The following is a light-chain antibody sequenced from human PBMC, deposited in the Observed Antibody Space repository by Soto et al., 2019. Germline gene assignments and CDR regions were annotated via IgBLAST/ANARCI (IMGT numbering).Light chain of an antibody. V-gene: IGKV3-20*01. CDR2: GAS. Sequence: DIVLTQSPGTLSLSPGARDPLSGRASQSVNSNYLAWSQQKPGQAPRLLIYGASSRATGIADRFSGSGTGTDFTLTISRLEPEDFAVYYCQQYGNSPRLTFGGGTKVDI. CDR3: QQYGNSPRLT. CDR1: QSVNSNY. J-gene: IGKJ4*01.